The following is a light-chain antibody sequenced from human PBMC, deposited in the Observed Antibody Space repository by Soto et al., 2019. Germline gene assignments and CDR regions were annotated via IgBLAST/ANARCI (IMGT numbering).Light chain of an antibody. CDR1: QSVSSSY. V-gene: IGKV3-20*01. CDR3: QKYDRLTHR. CDR2: GAS. Sequence: EIVLTQSPGTLSLSPGERATLSCRASQSVSSSYLAWYQQKPGQATRLLIYGASSRATGIPDRFSGSGSGTDFTITISRLEPENFGVYYCQKYDRLTHRFGKGIKVEIK. J-gene: IGKJ1*01.